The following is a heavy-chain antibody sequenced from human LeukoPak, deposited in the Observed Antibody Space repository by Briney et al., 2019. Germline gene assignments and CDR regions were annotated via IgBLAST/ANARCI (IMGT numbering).Heavy chain of an antibody. CDR1: GGSISSGGYS. CDR3: ARANSSSWYSSDYYYYGMDV. D-gene: IGHD6-13*01. Sequence: KPSETLSLTCAVSGGSISSGGYSWRWIRQPPGKGLEWIGYIYQSGSTYYNPSLKSRVTISVDRSKNQFSLKLSSVTAADTAVYYCARANSSSWYSSDYYYYGMDVWGKGTTVTVSS. V-gene: IGHV4-30-2*01. J-gene: IGHJ6*04. CDR2: IYQSGST.